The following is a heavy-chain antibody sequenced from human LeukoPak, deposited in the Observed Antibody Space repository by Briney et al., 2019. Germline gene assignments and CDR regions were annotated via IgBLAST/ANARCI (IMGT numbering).Heavy chain of an antibody. V-gene: IGHV3-48*04. D-gene: IGHD6-19*01. J-gene: IGHJ4*02. CDR3: ARVAVAGY. CDR2: ISSSSSNI. Sequence: GGSLRLSCAASGFTFSSYSMNWVRQAPGKGLEWVSYISSSSSNIYHADSVKGRFTISRDNAKNSLYLQMNSLRPEDTAVYYCARVAVAGYWGQGTLVTVSS. CDR1: GFTFSSYS.